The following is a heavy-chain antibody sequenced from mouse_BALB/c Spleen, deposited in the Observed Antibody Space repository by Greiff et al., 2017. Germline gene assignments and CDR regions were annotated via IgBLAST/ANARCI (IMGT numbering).Heavy chain of an antibody. J-gene: IGHJ3*01. V-gene: IGHV1-5*01. Sequence: VQLQQSGTVLARPGASVKMSCKASGYSFTSYWMHWVKQRPGQGLEWIGAIYPGNSDTSYNQKFKGKAKLTAVTSASTAYMELSRLTNEDSAVYNSTRSGITTATAWYAYWGQETLVTVSA. CDR2: IYPGNSDT. CDR1: GYSFTSYW. CDR3: TRSGITTATAWYAY. D-gene: IGHD1-2*01.